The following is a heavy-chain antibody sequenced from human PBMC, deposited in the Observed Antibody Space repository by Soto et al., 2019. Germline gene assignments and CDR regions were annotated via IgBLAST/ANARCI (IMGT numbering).Heavy chain of an antibody. D-gene: IGHD1-7*01. CDR3: AKDRRAGGNYGFYSDF. CDR2: SSATGAGT. CDR1: GFTFSSYG. V-gene: IGHV3-23*01. J-gene: IGHJ4*02. Sequence: GVLRLSCAASGFTFSSYGMTWVRQAPGKGLEWVSFSSATGAGTYYADSVKGRFTISRDNSKNTLYLRMTSLRADDTAVYYCAKDRRAGGNYGFYSDFWGQGALVTVSS.